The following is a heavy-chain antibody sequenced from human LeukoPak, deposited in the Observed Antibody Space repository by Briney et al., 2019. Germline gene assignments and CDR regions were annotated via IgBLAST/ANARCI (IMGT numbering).Heavy chain of an antibody. V-gene: IGHV3-11*01. D-gene: IGHD2-2*01. J-gene: IGHJ4*02. CDR1: GFTLSDYY. Sequence: GGSLRLSCAASGFTLSDYYMSWIRQAPGKGLEWVSYISSSGRTIYYVDSVKGRFTISRDNSKNTLYLQINSLRAEDMALYYCAKSSDGSTSFDQWGQGTLVTVSS. CDR3: AKSSDGSTSFDQ. CDR2: ISSSGRTI.